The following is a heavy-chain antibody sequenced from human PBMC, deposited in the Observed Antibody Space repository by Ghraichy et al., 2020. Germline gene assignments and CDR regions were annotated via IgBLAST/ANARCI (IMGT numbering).Heavy chain of an antibody. D-gene: IGHD3-9*01. CDR3: ARSDILTGYNWFDP. CDR2: IYYSGST. Sequence: SQTLSLTCTVSGGSISSYYWSWIRQPPGKGLEWIGYIYYSGSTNYNPSLKSRVTISVDTSKNQFSLKLSSVTAADTAVYYCARSDILTGYNWFDPWGQGTLVTVSS. J-gene: IGHJ5*02. CDR1: GGSISSYY. V-gene: IGHV4-59*01.